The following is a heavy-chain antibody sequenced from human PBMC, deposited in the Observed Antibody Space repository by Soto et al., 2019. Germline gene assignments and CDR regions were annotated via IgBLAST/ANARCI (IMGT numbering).Heavy chain of an antibody. D-gene: IGHD7-27*01. J-gene: IGHJ4*02. V-gene: IGHV4-59*08. CDR1: GDSISTDY. CDR3: AKNWNWGSLVH. Sequence: SETLSLTCTVSGDSISTDYRSWIRQSPGKGLEWIGFIYYGGSTNYNPSLKSLVTISVDTPKNQFSLKLSSVTAADTAVYYCAKNWNWGSLVHWGQGALVTVSS. CDR2: IYYGGST.